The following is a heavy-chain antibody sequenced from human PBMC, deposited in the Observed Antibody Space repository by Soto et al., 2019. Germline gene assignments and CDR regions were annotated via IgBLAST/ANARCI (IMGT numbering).Heavy chain of an antibody. Sequence: QVQLVQSGAEVKKPGSSVKVSCKASGGTFSIYTISWVRQAPGQGLEWMGGSANSAQKFQGRLTVTADESTSTVYLELSSLTSEDTSVYYCAREGPPEFAWFDPWGQGTLVSVSS. CDR1: GGTFSIYT. J-gene: IGHJ5*02. CDR2: SA. V-gene: IGHV1-69*01. CDR3: AREGPPEFAWFDP. D-gene: IGHD3-10*01.